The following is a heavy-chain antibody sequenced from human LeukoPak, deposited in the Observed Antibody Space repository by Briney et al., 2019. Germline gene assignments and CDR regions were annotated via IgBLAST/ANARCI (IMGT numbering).Heavy chain of an antibody. D-gene: IGHD6-25*01. CDR3: AVMSKRDRYFDY. V-gene: IGHV1-46*01. CDR2: INPSGGST. J-gene: IGHJ4*02. Sequence: ASVKVSCKASGYTSTSYYMHWVRQAPGQGLEWMGIINPSGGSTSYAQKFQGRVTMTRDTSASTVYMELSSLRSEDTAVYYCAVMSKRDRYFDYWGQGTLVTVSS. CDR1: GYTSTSYY.